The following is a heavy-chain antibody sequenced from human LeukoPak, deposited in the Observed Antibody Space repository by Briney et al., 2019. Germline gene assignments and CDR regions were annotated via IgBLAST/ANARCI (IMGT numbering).Heavy chain of an antibody. Sequence: GGSLRLSCAASGFTFSSYGMHWVRQAPGKGLEWVAFIRYDGSNKYYADSVKGRFTISRDNSKITLYLQMNSLRAEDTAVYYCAKDRMPTVTTLGDYWGQGTLVTVSS. J-gene: IGHJ4*02. V-gene: IGHV3-30*02. CDR1: GFTFSSYG. CDR3: AKDRMPTVTTLGDY. D-gene: IGHD4-17*01. CDR2: IRYDGSNK.